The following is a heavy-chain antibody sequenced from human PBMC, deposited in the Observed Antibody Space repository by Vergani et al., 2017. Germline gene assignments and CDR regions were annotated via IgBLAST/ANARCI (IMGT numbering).Heavy chain of an antibody. V-gene: IGHV1-69*18. CDR2: IIPIFGTA. CDR3: ASHEVWSGIAALPMH. CDR1: GGTFSSYA. Sequence: QVQLVQSGAEVKKPGSSVKVSCKASGGTFSSYAISWVRQAPGQGLEWMGRIIPIFGTANYAQKFQGRVTITADEATSTAYMELSSLRSEDTAVYYCASHEVWSGIAALPMHWGQGTLVTVSS. D-gene: IGHD6-6*01. J-gene: IGHJ4*02.